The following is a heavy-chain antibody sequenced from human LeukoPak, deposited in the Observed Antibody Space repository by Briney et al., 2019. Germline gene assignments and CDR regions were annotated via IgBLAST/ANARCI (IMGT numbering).Heavy chain of an antibody. J-gene: IGHJ4*02. CDR1: GGSISSYY. CDR2: IYYSGST. CDR3: ARHQYWNPYYFDY. D-gene: IGHD1-1*01. V-gene: IGHV4-59*08. Sequence: SETLSLTCTVSGGSISSYYWSWIRQPPGKGLEWIGYIYYSGSTNYNPSLKSRVTISVNTSKNQFSLKLSSVTAADTAVYYCARHQYWNPYYFDYWGQGTLVTVSS.